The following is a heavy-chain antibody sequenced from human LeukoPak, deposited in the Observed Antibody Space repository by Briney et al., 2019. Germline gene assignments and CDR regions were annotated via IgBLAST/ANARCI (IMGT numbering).Heavy chain of an antibody. D-gene: IGHD3-3*01. V-gene: IGHV3-30*18. CDR2: ISYDGSNK. CDR1: GFTFSSYG. CDR3: AKGPNYDFWSGYYDY. Sequence: GRSLRLSCAASGFTFSSYGMHWVRQAPGKGLEWVAVISYDGSNKYYADSVKGRFTISRDNSKNTLYLQMNSLRAEDTAVYYCAKGPNYDFWSGYYDYWGQGTLVTVSS. J-gene: IGHJ4*02.